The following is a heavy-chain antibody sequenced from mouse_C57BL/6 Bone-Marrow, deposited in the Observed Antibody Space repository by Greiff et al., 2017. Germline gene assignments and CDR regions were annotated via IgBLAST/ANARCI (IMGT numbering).Heavy chain of an antibody. D-gene: IGHD2-4*01. CDR1: GYTFTSYW. V-gene: IGHV1-64*01. J-gene: IGHJ3*01. CDR3: ALLYYDYDGPFAY. Sequence: VQLQQPGAELVKPGASVKLSCKASGYTFTSYWMNWVKQRPGQGLEWIGMIHPNSGSTNYNEKFKSKATLTVDKSSSTAYMQLSSLTSEDSAVYYCALLYYDYDGPFAYWGQGTLVTVSA. CDR2: IHPNSGST.